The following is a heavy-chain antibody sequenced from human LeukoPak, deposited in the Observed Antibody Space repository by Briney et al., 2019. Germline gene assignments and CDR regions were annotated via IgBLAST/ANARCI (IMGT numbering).Heavy chain of an antibody. Sequence: GGSLRLSCAASGFTFSSYWMSWVRQAPGKGLEWVSLISGNAGSTYYADSVKGRFTISRDITKNTLYLQMNSLRAEDTAVYYCAKDGLQFSEWLPPLGYWGQGTLVTVSS. J-gene: IGHJ4*02. D-gene: IGHD3-3*01. CDR2: ISGNAGST. CDR1: GFTFSSYW. CDR3: AKDGLQFSEWLPPLGY. V-gene: IGHV3-23*01.